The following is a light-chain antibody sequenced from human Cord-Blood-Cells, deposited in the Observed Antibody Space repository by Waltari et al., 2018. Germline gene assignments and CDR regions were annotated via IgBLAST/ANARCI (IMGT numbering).Light chain of an antibody. CDR2: YKSDSDK. CDR3: MIWHSSAWV. CDR1: SGINVVTYR. Sequence: QAVLTQPSSPSSSPGASASLTCTLRSGINVVTYRTSRYQQKPGSPPQYLLRYKSDSDKQQGSGVPSRFSGSKDASANAGILLISGLQSEDEADYYCMIWHSSAWVFGGGTKLTVL. J-gene: IGLJ3*02. V-gene: IGLV5-45*02.